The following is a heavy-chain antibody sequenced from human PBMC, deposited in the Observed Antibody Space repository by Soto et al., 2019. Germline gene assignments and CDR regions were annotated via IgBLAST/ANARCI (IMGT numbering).Heavy chain of an antibody. D-gene: IGHD1-1*01. CDR1: GGTFSSYA. CDR3: ARVRYPNDLYYFDY. Sequence: QVQLVQSGAEVKKPGSSVKVSCKASGGTFSSYAISWVRQAPGQGLEWMGGIIPIFGTANYAQKFQGRVTITADESTSTAYRELSSLRSEDTAVYYCARVRYPNDLYYFDYWGQGTLVTVSS. V-gene: IGHV1-69*01. J-gene: IGHJ4*02. CDR2: IIPIFGTA.